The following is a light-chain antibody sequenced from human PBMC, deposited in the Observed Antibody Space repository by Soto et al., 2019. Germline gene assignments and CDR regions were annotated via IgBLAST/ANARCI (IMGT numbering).Light chain of an antibody. V-gene: IGLV2-14*01. CDR3: NSYAGSSTRFV. J-gene: IGLJ1*01. CDR2: EVS. CDR1: IRDVGAYKY. Sequence: QSALTQPASVSGSPGQSVTISCTGTIRDVGAYKYVSWYQQHPGKAPKLMIYEVSNRPSGVSNRFSGSKSGNTASLTSSGLQADDEADYYCNSYAGSSTRFVFGTGTKLTVL.